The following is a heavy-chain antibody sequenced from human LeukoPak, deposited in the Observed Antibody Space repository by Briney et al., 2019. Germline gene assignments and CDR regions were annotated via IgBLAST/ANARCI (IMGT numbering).Heavy chain of an antibody. D-gene: IGHD6-19*01. V-gene: IGHV3-48*03. CDR2: ISSSGSTI. CDR3: ARDYFSSGIPNWFDP. CDR1: GFTFSSYE. Sequence: PGGSLRLSYAASGFTFSSYEMNWVRQAPGKGLEWVSYISSSGSTIYYADSVKGRFTISRDNAKNSLYLQMNGLRAEDTAVYYCARDYFSSGIPNWFDPWGQGTLVTVSS. J-gene: IGHJ5*02.